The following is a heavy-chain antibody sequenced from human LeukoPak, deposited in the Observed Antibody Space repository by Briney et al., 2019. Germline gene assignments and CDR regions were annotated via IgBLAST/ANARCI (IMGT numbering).Heavy chain of an antibody. V-gene: IGHV3-30-3*01. Sequence: PGGSLRLPCAASGFTFSNYTMYWVRQAPGKGLEWVAVISYDGGNKDYADSVKGRFTISRDNSKNTPYLQMNSLRAEDTAVYYCARDQSGGIDYWGQGTLVTVSS. D-gene: IGHD3-3*01. CDR1: GFTFSNYT. CDR2: ISYDGGNK. CDR3: ARDQSGGIDY. J-gene: IGHJ4*02.